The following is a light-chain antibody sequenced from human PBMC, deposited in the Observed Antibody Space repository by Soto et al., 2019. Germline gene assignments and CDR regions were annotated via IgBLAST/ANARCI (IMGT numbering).Light chain of an antibody. V-gene: IGKV3-15*01. CDR1: QNISSN. CDR2: GAS. J-gene: IGKJ1*01. Sequence: EIVMTQSPATLSVSPGDRATISCRASQNISSNLAWYQQKPGQAPRVLIDGASTRATGIPARFSGSGSGTEFTLTISSLQSEDFAVYYCQQYNNWLLTFGQGTKVDIK. CDR3: QQYNNWLLT.